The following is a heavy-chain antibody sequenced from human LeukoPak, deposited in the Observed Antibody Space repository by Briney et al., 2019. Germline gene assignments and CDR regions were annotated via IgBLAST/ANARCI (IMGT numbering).Heavy chain of an antibody. CDR2: LDPEDGET. CDR3: ATAEKATMVAGMDV. D-gene: IGHD3-10*01. J-gene: IGHJ6*02. V-gene: IGHV1-24*01. Sequence: ASVKVSCKVSGYTLTELSMHWVRQAPGKGLEWMGGLDPEDGETIYAQKFQGRVTMTEDTSTDTAYMELSSLRSEDTAVYYCATAEKATMVAGMDVWGQGTTVIVSS. CDR1: GYTLTELS.